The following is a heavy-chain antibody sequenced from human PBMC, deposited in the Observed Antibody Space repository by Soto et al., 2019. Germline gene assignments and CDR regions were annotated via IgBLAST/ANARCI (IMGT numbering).Heavy chain of an antibody. CDR1: GFIFSNYA. J-gene: IGHJ4*02. D-gene: IGHD2-21*01. CDR3: AKAAMYSSPFDS. Sequence: EVQLLEAGGGLVQPGVSLRLSCKGSGFIFSNYAMTWVRQAPGRGLERVAKIAGGGGSTFYADSVKGRFTISRDNSKNTLYLQMSSLRAEDTAVYYCAKAAMYSSPFDSWGQGALVTVSS. CDR2: IAGGGGST. V-gene: IGHV3-23*01.